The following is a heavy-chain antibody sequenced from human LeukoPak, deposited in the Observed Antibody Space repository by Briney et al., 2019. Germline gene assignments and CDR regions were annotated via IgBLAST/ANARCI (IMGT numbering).Heavy chain of an antibody. CDR2: INPSGGST. Sequence: GIINPSGGSTSYAQKFQGRVTMTRDTSTSTVYMELSSLRSEDTAVYYCARRGSGSFNWFDPWGQGTLVTVSS. D-gene: IGHD1-26*01. CDR3: ARRGSGSFNWFDP. V-gene: IGHV1-46*01. J-gene: IGHJ5*02.